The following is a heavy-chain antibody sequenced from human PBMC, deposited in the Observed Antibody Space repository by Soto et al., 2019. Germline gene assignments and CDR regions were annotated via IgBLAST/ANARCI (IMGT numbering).Heavy chain of an antibody. D-gene: IGHD3-16*01. CDR3: AHIEITYGGIDRADAFDA. CDR2: IYWDDDR. Sequence: QITLTESGPALVKPTETLTLTCTFSGFSLATTGVGVGWIRQPPGKALEWLALIYWDDDRRYPPSLRARLSLTKDLSRHEVVLTMTSMDPVDTGTYFCAHIEITYGGIDRADAFDAWGRGTMVTVSS. J-gene: IGHJ3*01. V-gene: IGHV2-5*02. CDR1: GFSLATTGVG.